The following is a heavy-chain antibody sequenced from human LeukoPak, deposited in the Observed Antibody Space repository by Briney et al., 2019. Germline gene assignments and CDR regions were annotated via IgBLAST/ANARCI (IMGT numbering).Heavy chain of an antibody. CDR3: ARGRPDSGCEYFDY. Sequence: ASVKVSCKASGYTFTGYYMHWVRQAPGQGLEWMGWISPNSGGTNYAQKFQGRVTMTRDTSISTAYMEVSRLRSDDTAVYYCARGRPDSGCEYFDYWGQGTLVTVSS. V-gene: IGHV1-2*02. D-gene: IGHD5-12*01. CDR2: ISPNSGGT. J-gene: IGHJ4*02. CDR1: GYTFTGYY.